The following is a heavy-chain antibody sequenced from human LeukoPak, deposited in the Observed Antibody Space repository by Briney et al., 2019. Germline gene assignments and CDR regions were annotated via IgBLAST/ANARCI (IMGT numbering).Heavy chain of an antibody. CDR2: INPSGGST. CDR1: GYTFTSYY. D-gene: IGHD3-10*01. V-gene: IGHV1-46*01. Sequence: ASVKVSCKASGYTFTSYYMHWVRQAPGQGLEWMGIINPSGGSTSYAQKFQGRVTMTRDMSTSTVHMELSSLRSEDTAVYYCARGRPKGITMVRGGYFDYWGQGTLVTVSS. J-gene: IGHJ4*02. CDR3: ARGRPKGITMVRGGYFDY.